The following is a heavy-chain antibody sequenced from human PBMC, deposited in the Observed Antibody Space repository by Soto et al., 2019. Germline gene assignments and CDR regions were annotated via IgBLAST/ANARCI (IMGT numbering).Heavy chain of an antibody. CDR2: ITNTGITT. CDR1: GFDFSTHA. D-gene: IGHD4-17*01. V-gene: IGHV3-23*01. CDR3: AKGFDYGDTKHIDH. J-gene: IGHJ4*02. Sequence: GSLRLSCAASGFDFSTHALTWVLQAPGKGLEWLSSITNTGITTHYADSVKGRFTISRENSRNTLHLQLNNLRVDDTAVYYCAKGFDYGDTKHIDHWGQGTLVTVSS.